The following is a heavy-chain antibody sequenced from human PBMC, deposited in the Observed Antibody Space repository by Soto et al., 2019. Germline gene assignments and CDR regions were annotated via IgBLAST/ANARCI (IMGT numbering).Heavy chain of an antibody. CDR1: GGSISSGGYY. V-gene: IGHV4-31*03. J-gene: IGHJ6*02. CDR3: ARGGMYYDILTGYPLHYYYGMDV. Sequence: SETLSLTCTVSGGSISSGGYYWSWIRQHPGNGLEWIGYIYYSGSTYYNPSLKSRVTISVDTSKNQFSLKLSSVTAADTAVYYCARGGMYYDILTGYPLHYYYGMDVWGQGTTVTVSS. CDR2: IYYSGST. D-gene: IGHD3-9*01.